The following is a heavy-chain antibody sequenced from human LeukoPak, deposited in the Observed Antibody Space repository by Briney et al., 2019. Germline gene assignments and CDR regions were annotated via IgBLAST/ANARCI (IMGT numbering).Heavy chain of an antibody. CDR1: GGSISSSSYY. Sequence: SETLSLTCTVSGGSISSSSYYWGWIRQPPGKGLEWIGSIYYSGSTYYNPSLKSRVTISVDTSKNQFSLKLSSVTAADTAVYYCARHQRGLGEIDYWGQGTLVTVSS. V-gene: IGHV4-39*01. CDR3: ARHQRGLGEIDY. D-gene: IGHD3-3*01. CDR2: IYYSGST. J-gene: IGHJ4*02.